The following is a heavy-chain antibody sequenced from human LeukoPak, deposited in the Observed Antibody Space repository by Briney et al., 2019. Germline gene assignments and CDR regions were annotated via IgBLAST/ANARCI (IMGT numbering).Heavy chain of an antibody. CDR1: GFTFSDYY. V-gene: IGHV3-11*04. Sequence: PGGSLRLSCEASGFTFSDYYMKWIRQASGEGLEWVSYISSSGTIIYYRDSVKGRFTISRDNAKNSLFLQMNSLRAEGTAVYYCVREFCSGGTCYNDYWGQGTVVTVSS. CDR2: ISSSGTII. CDR3: VREFCSGGTCYNDY. D-gene: IGHD2-15*01. J-gene: IGHJ4*02.